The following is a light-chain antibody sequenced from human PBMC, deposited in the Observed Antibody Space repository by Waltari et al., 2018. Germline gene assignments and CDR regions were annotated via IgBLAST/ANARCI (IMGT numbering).Light chain of an antibody. V-gene: IGKV3-20*01. CDR1: QSLNRA. CDR3: QHYVSLPAT. J-gene: IGKJ1*01. CDR2: NVF. Sequence: IVLTQSPGTLSMSPGEGVTLSCRASQSLNRALAWYQQKPGQAPRLLIYNVFNRATDIPDRFSCSGSGTEFSLTISRLEPEDFAVYYCQHYVSLPATFGQGTRVEIK.